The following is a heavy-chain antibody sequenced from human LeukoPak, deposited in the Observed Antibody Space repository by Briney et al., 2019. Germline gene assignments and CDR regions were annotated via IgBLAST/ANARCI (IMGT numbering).Heavy chain of an antibody. CDR2: MNPNSGNT. D-gene: IGHD6-19*01. Sequence: ASVKVSCKASGYTFTGYYMHWVRQATGQGLEWMGWMNPNSGNTGYAQKFQGRVTMTRNTSISTAYMELSSLRSEDTAVYYCATGLYSSGWWTQDAFDIWGQGTMVTVSS. J-gene: IGHJ3*02. CDR3: ATGLYSSGWWTQDAFDI. CDR1: GYTFTGYY. V-gene: IGHV1-8*02.